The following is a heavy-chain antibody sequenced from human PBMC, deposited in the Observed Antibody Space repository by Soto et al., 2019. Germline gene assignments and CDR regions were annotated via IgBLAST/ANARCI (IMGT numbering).Heavy chain of an antibody. CDR1: GYSFTGYW. V-gene: IGHV5-10-1*01. J-gene: IGHJ6*02. Sequence: GESLKISCKGSGYSFTGYWISWVRQMPGKGLEWMGRIDPSDSYTNYSPSFQGHVTISADKSISTAYLQWSSLKASDTAMYYCASRAGTVTTDYYYGMDVWGQGTTVTVSS. D-gene: IGHD4-4*01. CDR2: IDPSDSYT. CDR3: ASRAGTVTTDYYYGMDV.